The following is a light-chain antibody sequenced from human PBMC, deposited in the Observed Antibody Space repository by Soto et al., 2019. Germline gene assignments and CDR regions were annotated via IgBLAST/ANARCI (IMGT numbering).Light chain of an antibody. CDR3: QQYNSYWT. CDR2: KVS. V-gene: IGKV1-5*03. J-gene: IGKJ1*01. CDR1: QSINNW. Sequence: DLQMTQSPSTLSASVGDRVTITCRASQSINNWLAWYQQKPGKAPKLLIYKVSTLEGGVPSRFSGSGSGTEFTLTISNLQPDDFATYYCQQYNSYWTFGQGTKVEIK.